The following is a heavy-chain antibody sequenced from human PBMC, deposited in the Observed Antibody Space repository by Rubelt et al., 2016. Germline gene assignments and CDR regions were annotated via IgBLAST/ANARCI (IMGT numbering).Heavy chain of an antibody. D-gene: IGHD3-22*01. CDR2: ISYDGSNK. CDR3: ARDSSGYFDY. J-gene: IGHJ4*02. Sequence: VQLVESGGGVVQPGRSLRLSCAASGFTFSSYAMHWVRQAPGKGLEWVAVISYDGSNKYYADSVKGRFTISRDNSKNTLYLQMNSLRAEDTAVYYCARDSSGYFDYWGQGTLVTVSS. V-gene: IGHV3-30*04. CDR1: GFTFSSYA.